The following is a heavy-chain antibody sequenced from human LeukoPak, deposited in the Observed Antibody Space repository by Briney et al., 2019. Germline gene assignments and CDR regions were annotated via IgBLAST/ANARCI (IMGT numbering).Heavy chain of an antibody. Sequence: SQTMSLTCTVSGGSISSGDYYWSWIRQPPGKGLEWIGYIYYSGTTYYNPSLKSRVTISVDTSKNQFSLKLSSVTAADTAVYYCARYEDYYYNMDVWGKGTTVTVSS. CDR3: ARYEDYYYNMDV. CDR1: GGSISSGDYY. CDR2: IYYSGTT. J-gene: IGHJ6*03. V-gene: IGHV4-30-4*08. D-gene: IGHD3-16*01.